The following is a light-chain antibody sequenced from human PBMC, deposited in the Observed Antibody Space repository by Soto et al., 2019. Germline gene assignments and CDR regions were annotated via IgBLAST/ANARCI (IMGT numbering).Light chain of an antibody. V-gene: IGKV3-20*01. CDR1: QSVSRSY. CDR2: VAS. Sequence: EIGLTQSPGTLSLSPGERATLSCRASQSVSRSYLAWYQQKPGQAPRLLIYVASRRATGIPDRFSGSGSGTDFTLTISRLEPEDFAVYYCQQYGSSPHTFGPGTKVDIK. CDR3: QQYGSSPHT. J-gene: IGKJ3*01.